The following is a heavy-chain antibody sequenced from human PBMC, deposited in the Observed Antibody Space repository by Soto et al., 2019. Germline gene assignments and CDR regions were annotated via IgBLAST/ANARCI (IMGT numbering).Heavy chain of an antibody. J-gene: IGHJ5*02. CDR3: ARDGPNDHSWFDP. CDR1: GGSISIYY. V-gene: IGHV4-59*01. CDR2: IYYSGST. D-gene: IGHD2-8*01. Sequence: SETLSLTCTVSGGSISIYYWSWIRQPPGKGLEWIGYIYYSGSTNYNPSLKSRVTIAVDTSKNQFSLKLSSVTAADTAVYYCARDGPNDHSWFDPWGQGTLVTVSS.